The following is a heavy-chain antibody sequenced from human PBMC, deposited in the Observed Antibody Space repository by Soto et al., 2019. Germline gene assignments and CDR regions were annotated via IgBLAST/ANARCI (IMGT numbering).Heavy chain of an antibody. D-gene: IGHD3-10*01. Sequence: PGGSLRLSCAASGFTFSSYAMSWVRQAPGKGLEWVSAISGSGGSTYYADSVKGRFTISRDNSKNTLYLQMNSLRAEDTAVYYCASRFLEYIWFGELPAFLRDYWGQGTLVTVSS. V-gene: IGHV3-23*01. CDR1: GFTFSSYA. J-gene: IGHJ4*02. CDR2: ISGSGGST. CDR3: ASRFLEYIWFGELPAFLRDY.